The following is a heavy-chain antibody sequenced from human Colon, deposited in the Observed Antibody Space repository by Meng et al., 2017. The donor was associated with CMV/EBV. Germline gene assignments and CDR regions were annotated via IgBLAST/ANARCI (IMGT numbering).Heavy chain of an antibody. J-gene: IGHJ4*02. CDR3: ATSPRHIVVGWTDY. V-gene: IGHV3-7*01. CDR2: IKEDGSGQ. D-gene: IGHD2-2*01. Sequence: GESLKISCAASGFTFSNYWMTWVRQAPGKGLEWVANIKEDGSGQWYEDSVKGRFIISRDNAKNSLSLQMNSLRVEDTAVYYCATSPRHIVVGWTDYWGQGTLVTVSS. CDR1: GFTFSNYW.